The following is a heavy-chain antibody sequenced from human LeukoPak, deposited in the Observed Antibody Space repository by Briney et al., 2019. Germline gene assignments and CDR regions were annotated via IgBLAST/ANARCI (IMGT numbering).Heavy chain of an antibody. Sequence: GRSLGLSCAASGFTFDDYAMHWVRQAPGKGLEWVSGISWNSGSIGYADSVKGRFTISRDNAKNSLYLQMNSLRAEDTALYYCASSAVAGTVFYWFDPWGQGTLVTVSS. D-gene: IGHD6-19*01. J-gene: IGHJ5*02. CDR3: ASSAVAGTVFYWFDP. CDR2: ISWNSGSI. CDR1: GFTFDDYA. V-gene: IGHV3-9*01.